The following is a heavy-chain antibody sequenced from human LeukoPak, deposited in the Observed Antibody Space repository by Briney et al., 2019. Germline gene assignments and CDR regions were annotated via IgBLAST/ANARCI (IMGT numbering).Heavy chain of an antibody. Sequence: GGSLRLSCAASGFTFSSYAMSWVRQAPGKGLEWVSSISSSSSYINYADSLKGRFTISRDNAKNSLYLQMNSLRAEDTAVYYCARGAAAIDYWGQGTLVTVSS. CDR2: ISSSSSYI. D-gene: IGHD6-13*01. CDR1: GFTFSSYA. J-gene: IGHJ4*02. CDR3: ARGAAAIDY. V-gene: IGHV3-21*04.